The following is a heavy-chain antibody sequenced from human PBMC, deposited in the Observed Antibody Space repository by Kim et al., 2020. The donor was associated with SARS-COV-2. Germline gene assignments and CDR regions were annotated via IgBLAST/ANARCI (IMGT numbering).Heavy chain of an antibody. CDR2: ISWNGGSI. CDR1: GFTFDDYA. CDR3: AKDIMVKEGYNYYYGMDV. J-gene: IGHJ6*02. Sequence: GGSLRLSCAASGFTFDDYAMHWVRQAPGKGLEWVSGISWNGGSIGYADSVKGRFTISRDNAKNSLYLQMNSLRAEDTAFYYCAKDIMVKEGYNYYYGMDVWGQGTTVTVSS. D-gene: IGHD2-8*01. V-gene: IGHV3-9*01.